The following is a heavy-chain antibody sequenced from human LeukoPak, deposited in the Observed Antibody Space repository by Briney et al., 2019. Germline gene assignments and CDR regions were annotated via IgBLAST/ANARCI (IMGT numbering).Heavy chain of an antibody. CDR2: ISCYNGDT. CDR3: ARDPSNTSGWSPYFDF. Sequence: ASVKVPCKASGYTFTNHGIAWVRQAPGQGLEWMGWISCYNGDTRYAQKLQGRVTMSTDTSTTTAYMELTSLRFDDTAVYYCARDPSNTSGWSPYFDFWGQGTLVTVSS. V-gene: IGHV1-18*01. J-gene: IGHJ4*02. D-gene: IGHD6-19*01. CDR1: GYTFTNHG.